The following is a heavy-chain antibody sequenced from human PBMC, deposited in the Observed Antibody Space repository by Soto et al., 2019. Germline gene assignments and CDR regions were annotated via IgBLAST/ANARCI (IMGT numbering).Heavy chain of an antibody. CDR1: GFTFDDYT. J-gene: IGHJ3*02. V-gene: IGHV3-43*01. CDR3: AKDKHYDFWSGYYKADAFDI. D-gene: IGHD3-3*01. Sequence: GGSLRLSCAASGFTFDDYTMHWVRQAPGKGLEWVSLISWDGGSTYYADSVKGRFTISRDNSKNSLYLQMNSLRTEDTALYYCAKDKHYDFWSGYYKADAFDIWGQGTMVTVSS. CDR2: ISWDGGST.